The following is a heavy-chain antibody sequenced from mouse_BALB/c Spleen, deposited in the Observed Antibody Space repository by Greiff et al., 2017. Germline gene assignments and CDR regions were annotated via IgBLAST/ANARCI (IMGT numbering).Heavy chain of an antibody. CDR3: ARGGYGYHYAMDY. CDR1: GFTFSSFG. V-gene: IGHV5-17*02. Sequence: EVQLVESGGGLVQPGGSRKLSCAASGFTFSSFGMHWVRQAPEKGLEWVAYISSGSSTIYYADTVKGRFTISRDNPKNTLFLQMTSLRSEDTAMYYCARGGYGYHYAMDYWGQGTSVTVSS. CDR2: ISSGSSTI. J-gene: IGHJ4*01. D-gene: IGHD1-2*01.